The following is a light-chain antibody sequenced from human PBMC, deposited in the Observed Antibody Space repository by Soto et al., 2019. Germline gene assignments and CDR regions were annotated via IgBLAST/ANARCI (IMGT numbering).Light chain of an antibody. Sequence: EMSQSPSSVSASVGDTVTITCRSSLPMNNWGAWYQQRPGKAPRLLIYAASALQTGVPSRFSGSGSGTDFTLTITSLQPEDFATYYCQQANSHPQITFGQGTRVDIK. CDR1: LPMNNW. V-gene: IGKV1D-12*01. CDR2: AAS. J-gene: IGKJ5*01. CDR3: QQANSHPQIT.